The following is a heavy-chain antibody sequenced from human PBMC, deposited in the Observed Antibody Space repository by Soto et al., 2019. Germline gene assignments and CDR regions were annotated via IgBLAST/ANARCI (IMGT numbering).Heavy chain of an antibody. V-gene: IGHV1-18*01. J-gene: IGHJ4*02. CDR2: IGAYNGNT. Sequence: QVQLGQSGAEVKKPGASVKVSCKASGYTFCSYFISWVRQAPGQGLEWMGWIGAYNGNTNYAQNLQGTVTMTTDTTTSPAYMELRSLRSDDTAVYYCARDLPPVDYWGQGTLVTVS. CDR1: GYTFCSYF. CDR3: ARDLPPVDY.